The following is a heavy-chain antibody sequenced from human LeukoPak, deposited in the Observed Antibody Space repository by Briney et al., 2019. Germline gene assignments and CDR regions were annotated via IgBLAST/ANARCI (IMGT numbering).Heavy chain of an antibody. D-gene: IGHD3-10*01. CDR2: IIPIFGTA. J-gene: IGHJ4*02. CDR1: GGTFSSYA. V-gene: IGHV1-69*13. CDR3: AREATGSGSPGDY. Sequence: ASVKVSCKASGGTFSSYAISWVRQAPGQGLEWMGGIIPIFGTANYAQKFQGRVTITADESTSTAYMELSSLRSEDTAVYYCAREATGSGSPGDYWGQGTLVTVSS.